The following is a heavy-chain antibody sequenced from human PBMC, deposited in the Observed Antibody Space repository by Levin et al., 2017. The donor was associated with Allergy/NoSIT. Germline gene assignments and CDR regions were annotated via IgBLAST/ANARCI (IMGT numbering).Heavy chain of an antibody. Sequence: SETLSLTCTVSGYSISSGYYWGWIRQPPGKGLEWIGSIYHSGSTYYNPSLKSRVTISVDTSKNQFSLKLSSVTAADTAVYYCARSLRFLEWYEFDYWGQGTLVTVSS. V-gene: IGHV4-38-2*02. CDR1: GYSISSGYY. J-gene: IGHJ4*02. D-gene: IGHD3-3*01. CDR3: ARSLRFLEWYEFDY. CDR2: IYHSGST.